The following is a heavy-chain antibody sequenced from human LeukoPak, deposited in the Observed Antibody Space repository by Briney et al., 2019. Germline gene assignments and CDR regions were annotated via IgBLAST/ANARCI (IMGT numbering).Heavy chain of an antibody. CDR1: GGSISSYY. D-gene: IGHD3-22*01. CDR2: IYYSGST. CDR3: AGSGYYYGGSGLDY. V-gene: IGHV4-59*01. J-gene: IGHJ4*02. Sequence: SETLSLTCTVSGGSISSYYWSWIRQPPGKGLEWIGYIYYSGSTNYNPSLKSRVTISVDTSKNQFSLKLSSVTAADTAVYYCAGSGYYYGGSGLDYWGQGTLVTVSS.